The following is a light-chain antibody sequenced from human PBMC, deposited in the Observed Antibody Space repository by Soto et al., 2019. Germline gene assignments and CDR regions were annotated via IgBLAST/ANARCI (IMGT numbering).Light chain of an antibody. Sequence: QSALTQPRSVSGSPGQSVTISCTGTSSDVGGYNYVSWYQQHPGKAPKLMIYDVSERPSGVPDRFSGSKSGNMASLTISGLQAEDEADYYCCSYAGSYPVVFGTGTKLTVL. CDR3: CSYAGSYPVV. J-gene: IGLJ1*01. V-gene: IGLV2-11*01. CDR1: SSDVGGYNY. CDR2: DVS.